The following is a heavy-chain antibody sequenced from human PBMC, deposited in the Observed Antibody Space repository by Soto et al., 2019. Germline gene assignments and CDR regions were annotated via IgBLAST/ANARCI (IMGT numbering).Heavy chain of an antibody. Sequence: ASVKVSCKASGYTFTGYYMHWVRQAPGQGLEWMGWINPNSGGTNYAQKFQGRVTMTRDTSISTAYMELSRLRSDDTAVYYCTRVQYYDILTGYYSYFDYWGQGTLVTVSS. CDR2: INPNSGGT. CDR3: TRVQYYDILTGYYSYFDY. V-gene: IGHV1-2*02. J-gene: IGHJ4*02. CDR1: GYTFTGYY. D-gene: IGHD3-9*01.